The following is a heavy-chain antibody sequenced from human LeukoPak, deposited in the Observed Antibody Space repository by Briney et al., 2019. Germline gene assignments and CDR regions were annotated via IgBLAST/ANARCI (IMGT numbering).Heavy chain of an antibody. CDR3: ATRINDYGDYEYYFDY. CDR2: INPSGGST. D-gene: IGHD4-17*01. CDR1: GYTFTSYY. V-gene: IGHV1-46*01. J-gene: IGHJ4*02. Sequence: ASVKVSCKASGYTFTSYYMHWVRQAPGQGLEWMGLINPSGGSTSYAQKFQGRVTMTRDTSTSTVYMELSSLRSEDTAVYYCATRINDYGDYEYYFDYWGQGTLVTVSS.